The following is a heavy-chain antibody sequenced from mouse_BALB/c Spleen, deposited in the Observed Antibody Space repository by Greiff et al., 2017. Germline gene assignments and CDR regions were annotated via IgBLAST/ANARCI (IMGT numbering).Heavy chain of an antibody. V-gene: IGHV5-12-1*01. CDR1: GFAFSSYD. CDR3: ARHTVEEAMDY. CDR2: ISSGSGST. D-gene: IGHD1-1*01. J-gene: IGHJ4*01. Sequence: EVQLVESGGGLVKPGGSLKLSCAASGFAFSSYDMPWVRQTPEQRLEWVAYISSGSGSTYYPDTVKGRFTMSRDNAKNTLYLQMSSLKSEDTAVYYCARHTVEEAMDYWGQGTSVTVSS.